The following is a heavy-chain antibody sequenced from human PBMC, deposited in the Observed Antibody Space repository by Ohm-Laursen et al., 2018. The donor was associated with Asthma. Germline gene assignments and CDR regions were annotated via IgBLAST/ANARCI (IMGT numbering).Heavy chain of an antibody. V-gene: IGHV3-13*01. CDR3: ARGKYYDSSGYYYFGY. CDR2: IGTAGDT. CDR1: GFTFSSYD. J-gene: IGHJ4*02. Sequence: SLRLSCSASGFTFSSYDMHWVRQATGKGLEWVSAIGTAGDTYYPGSVKGRFTISRENAKNSLYLQMNSLRAGDTAVYYCARGKYYDSSGYYYFGYWGQGTLVTVSS. D-gene: IGHD3-22*01.